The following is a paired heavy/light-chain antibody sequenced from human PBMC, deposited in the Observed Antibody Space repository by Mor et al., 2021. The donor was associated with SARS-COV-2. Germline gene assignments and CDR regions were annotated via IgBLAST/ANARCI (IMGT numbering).Heavy chain of an antibody. D-gene: IGHD3-22*01. CDR2: ISGSGGST. CDR1: GFTFSSYA. J-gene: IGHJ4*02. Sequence: EVQLLESGGGLVQPGGSLRLSCAASGFTFSSYAMSWVRQAPGKGLEWVSAISGSGGSTYYADSVKGRFTISRDNSKNTLYLQMNSLRAEDTAVYYCAKDRAYYYDSSGYSREYYFDYWGQGTLVTVSS. CDR3: AKDRAYYYDSSGYSREYYFDY. V-gene: IGHV3-23*01.
Light chain of an antibody. Sequence: QLVLTQSPSASASLGASVKLTCTLSSGHSSYAIAWHQQQPEKGPRYLMKLNSDGSHNKGDGIPDRFSGSSSGAERYLTISSLQSDDEADYYCQTWDTGPWVFGGGTKLTVL. J-gene: IGLJ3*02. CDR2: LNSDGSH. CDR3: QTWDTGPWV. CDR1: SGHSSYA. V-gene: IGLV4-69*01.